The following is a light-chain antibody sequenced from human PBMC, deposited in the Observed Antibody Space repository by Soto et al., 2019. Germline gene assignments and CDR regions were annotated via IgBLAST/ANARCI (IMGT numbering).Light chain of an antibody. CDR2: GNG. V-gene: IGLV1-40*01. J-gene: IGLJ1*01. CDR3: QSYDSRLSGSAV. Sequence: QSVLTQPPSAAGTPGQGGTMSCYGRSSNIGAGHDVHWYQQLPGTAPKLLIYGNGNRPSGVPDRFSGSKSGTSASLAITGLQAEDEADYYCQSYDSRLSGSAVFGTGTKVTVL. CDR1: SSNIGAGHD.